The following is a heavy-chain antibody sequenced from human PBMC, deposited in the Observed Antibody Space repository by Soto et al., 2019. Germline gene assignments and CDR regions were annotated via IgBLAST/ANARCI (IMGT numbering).Heavy chain of an antibody. Sequence: GGSLRLSCAASGFPFSSYSMHWVRQSPGKGLDWMTFISYDGNNQWYADSVKGRFTISRDNSKNTVYLQMNSLRPEDTAVYFCEKAPFNSSPGTGTGKRGLDYWGQGTTVTVSS. CDR2: ISYDGNNQ. V-gene: IGHV3-30*18. D-gene: IGHD3-9*01. J-gene: IGHJ4*02. CDR3: EKAPFNSSPGTGTGKRGLDY. CDR1: GFPFSSYS.